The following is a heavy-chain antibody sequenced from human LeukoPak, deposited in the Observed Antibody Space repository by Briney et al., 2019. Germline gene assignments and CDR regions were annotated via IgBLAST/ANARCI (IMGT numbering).Heavy chain of an antibody. CDR1: GRSISSYY. CDR2: ICYSGST. V-gene: IGHV4-59*01. J-gene: IGHJ6*03. D-gene: IGHD4-23*01. CDR3: ARDVRSRGNLGYYYYMDV. Sequence: SSESLSLTCAVSGRSISSYYWSWIRQPPGRGLEWIGYICYSGSTNYNPSLKSRVTISVDTSKNQFSLKLSSVAAADTAVYYCARDVRSRGNLGYYYYMDVWGKGTTVSVSS.